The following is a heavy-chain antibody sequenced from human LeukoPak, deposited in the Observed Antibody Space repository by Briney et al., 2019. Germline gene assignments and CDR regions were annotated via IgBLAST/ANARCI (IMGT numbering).Heavy chain of an antibody. CDR3: AKPPLLETVSTMY. D-gene: IGHD5/OR15-5a*01. Sequence: AGGSLRLSCAASGFTFSSHGMHWVRQAPGKGLEWVAVISDDGSNKYYADFVKGRFTVSRDNSKNTLYLQLTSLRAEDTAVYYCAKPPLLETVSTMYWGQGTLVTVSS. CDR1: GFTFSSHG. V-gene: IGHV3-30*18. CDR2: ISDDGSNK. J-gene: IGHJ4*02.